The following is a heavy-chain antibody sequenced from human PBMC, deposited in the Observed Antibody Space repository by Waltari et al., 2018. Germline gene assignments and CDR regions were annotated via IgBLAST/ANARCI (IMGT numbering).Heavy chain of an antibody. CDR3: ARVWGSYRSFDY. D-gene: IGHD3-16*02. V-gene: IGHV3-23*04. CDR1: GFTFNSYA. J-gene: IGHJ4*02. CDR2: LSASGGTI. Sequence: EVQLVESGGGLVQPGGSLRLSCAASGFTFNSYAISWVRQAPGKGLEWVSALSASGGTIYYADSVKGRFTISGDNDKNTVYLQMNSLRAEDTAVYYCARVWGSYRSFDYWGQGTLVTVSS.